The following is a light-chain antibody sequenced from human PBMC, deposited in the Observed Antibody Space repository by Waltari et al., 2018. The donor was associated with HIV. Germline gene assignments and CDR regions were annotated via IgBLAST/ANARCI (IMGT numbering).Light chain of an antibody. CDR3: SSYAGSSSFV. CDR1: SNDVGGYNY. V-gene: IGLV2-8*01. CDR2: DVN. Sequence: QSALTQPPSASGSPGQSVTIPCTGTSNDVGGYNYVPWYQQHPGKAPKLMIYDVNRRPSGVPDRFSGSKSGNTASLTVSGLQAEDEADYFCSSYAGSSSFVFGTGTKVTVL. J-gene: IGLJ1*01.